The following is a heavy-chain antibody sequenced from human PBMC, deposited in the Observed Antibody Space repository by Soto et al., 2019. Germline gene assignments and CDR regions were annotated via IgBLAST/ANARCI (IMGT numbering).Heavy chain of an antibody. V-gene: IGHV3-30-3*01. CDR3: ARRLTSTVSALGY. CDR1: GHTFSSYA. Sequence: HPGGSLRLSCTASGHTFSSYAVHWVRQSPGKGLEWVSVISGDGGNKYFAESVRGRFLISRDNSKNTVYLQMNSLRHEDTAVYFCARRLTSTVSALGYWGQGTLVTVSS. D-gene: IGHD6-19*01. CDR2: ISGDGGNK. J-gene: IGHJ4*02.